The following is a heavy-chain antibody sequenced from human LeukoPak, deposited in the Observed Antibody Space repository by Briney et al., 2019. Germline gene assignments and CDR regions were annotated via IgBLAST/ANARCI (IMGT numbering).Heavy chain of an antibody. CDR1: GYTFTGYY. V-gene: IGHV1-2*02. CDR2: INPNSGGT. D-gene: IGHD6-13*01. J-gene: IGHJ4*02. CDR3: ARDRRGAAAGQSDN. Sequence: ASVKVSCKASGYTFTGYYMHWVRQAPGQGLEWMGWINPNSGGTNYAQKFQGRVTMTRDTSISTAYMELSRLRSDDTAMYYCARDRRGAAAGQSDNWGQGTLVTVSS.